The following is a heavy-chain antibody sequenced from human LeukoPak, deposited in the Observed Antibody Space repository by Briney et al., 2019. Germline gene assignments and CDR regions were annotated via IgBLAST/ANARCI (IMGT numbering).Heavy chain of an antibody. J-gene: IGHJ4*02. D-gene: IGHD3-10*01. CDR1: GFTFSSYG. V-gene: IGHV3-33*01. Sequence: GRSLRLSCAASGFTFSSYGMHWVRQAPGKGLEWVAVIWYDGSNKYYADSVKGRFTISRDNSKNTLYLQMNSLRAEDTAVYYCARESVLLWFGEFTGFDYWGQGTLVTVSS. CDR3: ARESVLLWFGEFTGFDY. CDR2: IWYDGSNK.